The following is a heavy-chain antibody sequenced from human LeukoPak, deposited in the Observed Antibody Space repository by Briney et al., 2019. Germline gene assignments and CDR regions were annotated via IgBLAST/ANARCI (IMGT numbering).Heavy chain of an antibody. CDR2: IMPSGSIT. Sequence: KPGASVKVSCKASGYTFTSYYFHWVRQAPGQGLEWMGIIMPSGSITAYTQKFQGRVTMTRDTSTSTVYMELSSLRSEDTAVYYCAREWPNTYWFDPWGQGTLVTVSS. D-gene: IGHD1/OR15-1a*01. V-gene: IGHV1-46*01. J-gene: IGHJ5*02. CDR1: GYTFTSYY. CDR3: AREWPNTYWFDP.